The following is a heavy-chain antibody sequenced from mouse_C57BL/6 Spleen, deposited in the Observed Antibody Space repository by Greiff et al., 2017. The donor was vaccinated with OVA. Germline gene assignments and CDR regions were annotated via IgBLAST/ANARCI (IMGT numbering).Heavy chain of an antibody. CDR3: ARRLVGDYCAMDY. D-gene: IGHD1-1*02. Sequence: VQLQQSGPELVKPGASVKISCKASGYTFTDYYMNWVKQSHGKSLEWIGDINPNNGGTSYNQKFKGKATLTVDKSSSNAYMELRSLTYEDSSVYYCARRLVGDYCAMDYWGQGTSVTVSS. CDR1: GYTFTDYY. J-gene: IGHJ4*01. CDR2: INPNNGGT. V-gene: IGHV1-26*01.